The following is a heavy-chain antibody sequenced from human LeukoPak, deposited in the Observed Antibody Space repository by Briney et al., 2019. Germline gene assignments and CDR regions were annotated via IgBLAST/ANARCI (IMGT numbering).Heavy chain of an antibody. Sequence: PSETLSLTCAVSSGSISSGGYSWSWIRQPPGKGLEWIGYIYHSGSTYYNPSLKSRVTISVDRSKNQFSLKLSSVTAADTAVYYCARVDTMMDAFDIWGQGTMVTVSS. CDR2: IYHSGST. CDR1: SGSISSGGYS. J-gene: IGHJ3*02. D-gene: IGHD3-22*01. CDR3: ARVDTMMDAFDI. V-gene: IGHV4-30-2*01.